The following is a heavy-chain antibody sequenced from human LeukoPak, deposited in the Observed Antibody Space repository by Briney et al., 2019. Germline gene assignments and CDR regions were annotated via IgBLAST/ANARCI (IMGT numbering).Heavy chain of an antibody. CDR1: GGSISSYY. V-gene: IGHV4-59*01. D-gene: IGHD3-16*01. CDR2: IYYSGST. J-gene: IGHJ3*02. Sequence: PSETLSLTCTVSGGSISSYYWSWIRQPPGKGLEWIGYIYYSGSTNYNPSLKSRVTISVDTSKNQFSLKLSSVTAADTAVYYCARCWGPDAFDIWGQGTMVTVSS. CDR3: ARCWGPDAFDI.